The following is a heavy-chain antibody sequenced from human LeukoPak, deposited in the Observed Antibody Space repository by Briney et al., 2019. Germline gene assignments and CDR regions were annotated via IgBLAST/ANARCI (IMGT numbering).Heavy chain of an antibody. V-gene: IGHV1-2*06. CDR3: ARVGGGYSYGWVY. CDR2: INPNSGGT. CDR1: GYTFTVYY. D-gene: IGHD5-18*01. J-gene: IGHJ4*02. Sequence: ASVKVSCTASGYTFTVYYMHWVRQAPGQGLEWMGRINPNSGGTNYAQKFQGRVTMTRDTSISTAYMELSRLRSDDTAVYYCARVGGGYSYGWVYWGQGTLVTVSS.